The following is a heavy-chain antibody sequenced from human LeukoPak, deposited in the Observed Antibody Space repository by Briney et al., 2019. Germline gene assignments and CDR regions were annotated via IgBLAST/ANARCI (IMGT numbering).Heavy chain of an antibody. Sequence: GGSLRLSCAASGFTFSSYAMSWVRQAPGKGLEWVSAISGSGGSTYYADSVKGRFTISRDNSKNTLYLRMNSLRAEDTAVYYCAKDLLYLVTTYRSQGTLVTVSS. CDR2: ISGSGGST. D-gene: IGHD4-17*01. CDR1: GFTFSSYA. V-gene: IGHV3-23*01. J-gene: IGHJ4*02. CDR3: AKDLLYLVTTY.